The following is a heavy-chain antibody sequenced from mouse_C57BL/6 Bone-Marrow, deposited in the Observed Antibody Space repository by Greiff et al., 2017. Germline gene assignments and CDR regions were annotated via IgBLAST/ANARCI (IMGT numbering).Heavy chain of an antibody. CDR1: GYTFTSYD. J-gene: IGHJ1*03. V-gene: IGHV1-85*01. D-gene: IGHD1-1*01. CDR3: ARLEFDGSSGDWYFDV. CDR2: LYPRDGST. Sequence: VQVVESGPELVKPGASVKLSCKASGYTFTSYDINWVKQRPGQGLEWIGWLYPRDGSTKYNEKFKGKATLTVDTSSSTGYMELHSLTSEDSAVYFCARLEFDGSSGDWYFDVWGTGTTVTASS.